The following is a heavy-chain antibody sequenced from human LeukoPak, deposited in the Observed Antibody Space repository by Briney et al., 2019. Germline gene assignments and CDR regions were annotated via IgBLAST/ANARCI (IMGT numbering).Heavy chain of an antibody. J-gene: IGHJ3*02. V-gene: IGHV3-21*01. CDR2: ISSSSSYI. CDR1: GFTFSSHS. Sequence: GGSLRLSCAASGFTFSSHSMNWVRQAPGKGLEWVSSISSSSSYIYYADSVKGRFTISRDNAKNSLYLQMNSLRAEDTAVYYCARDSPDAFDIWGQGTMVTVSS. CDR3: ARDSPDAFDI.